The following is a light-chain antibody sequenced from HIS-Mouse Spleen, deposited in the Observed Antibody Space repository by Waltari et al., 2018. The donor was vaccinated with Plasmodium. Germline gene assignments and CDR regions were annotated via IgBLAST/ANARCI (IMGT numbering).Light chain of an antibody. CDR3: QSYDSSLSGWV. V-gene: IGLV1-40*01. Sequence: QSVLTQPPSVSGAPGPRVTISCTARSSNIGAGYDVHWYQQLPGTAPKLLIYGNSNRPSGVPDRFSGSKSGTSASLAITGLQAEDEADYYCQSYDSSLSGWVFGGGTKLTVL. CDR1: SSNIGAGYD. CDR2: GNS. J-gene: IGLJ3*02.